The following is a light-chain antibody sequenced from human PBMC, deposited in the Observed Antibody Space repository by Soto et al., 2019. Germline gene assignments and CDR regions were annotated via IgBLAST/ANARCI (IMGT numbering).Light chain of an antibody. CDR3: AAWDDSLSGHVV. CDR2: RNN. CDR1: SSNIGSNY. J-gene: IGLJ2*01. V-gene: IGLV1-47*01. Sequence: QSVLTQPPSASGTPGQRVTISCSGSSSNIGSNYVYWYQQLPGTAPKLLIYRNNQRPSGDPDRFSGSKSGTSASLAISGLRSEDEADYYCAAWDDSLSGHVVFGGGTKLTVL.